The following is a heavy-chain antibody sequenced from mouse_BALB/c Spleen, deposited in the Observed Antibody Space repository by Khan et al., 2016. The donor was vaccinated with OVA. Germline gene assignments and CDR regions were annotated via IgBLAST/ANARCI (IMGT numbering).Heavy chain of an antibody. CDR2: IDPFNGGS. CDR3: ARHGSTSWFAD. CDR1: GYSFTSYY. V-gene: IGHV1-31*01. D-gene: IGHD1-1*01. Sequence: VQLQQSGPELMKPGASVKISCKSSGYSFTSYYIHWVKQSHGKTLEWIGYIDPFNGGSTYNQKFKGKATLTVDKSSSTAYMYLSSLTSDDSAVYYWARHGSTSWFADWGQGTLVTVSA. J-gene: IGHJ3*01.